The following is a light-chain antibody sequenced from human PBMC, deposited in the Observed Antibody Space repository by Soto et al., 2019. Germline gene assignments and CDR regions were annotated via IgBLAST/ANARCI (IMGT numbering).Light chain of an antibody. V-gene: IGKV1-39*01. CDR1: QSISNY. CDR2: AAS. CDR3: QQTYSTPYT. J-gene: IGKJ2*01. Sequence: DIQMTQSPSSLSASVGDRVTITCRASQSISNYLNWYQQKPGKAPKLLIFAASSLQSAVPSRFSGSQSGTDFTLTISSLQPEDFATYYCQQTYSTPYTFGQGTKLEIK.